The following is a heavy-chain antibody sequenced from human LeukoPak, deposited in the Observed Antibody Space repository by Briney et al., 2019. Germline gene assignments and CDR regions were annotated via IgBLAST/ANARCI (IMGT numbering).Heavy chain of an antibody. CDR1: GDSVSSNSAA. V-gene: IGHV6-1*01. J-gene: IGHJ4*02. D-gene: IGHD3-3*01. Sequence: SQTLSLTCAISGDSVSSNSAAWNWIRQSPSRGLEWLGRTYYRSKWYNDYAVSVKSRITINPDTSKNQFSLQLNSVTPVDTAVYYCAREGNYDFWSGYYLDYWGQGTLVTVSS. CDR2: TYYRSKWYN. CDR3: AREGNYDFWSGYYLDY.